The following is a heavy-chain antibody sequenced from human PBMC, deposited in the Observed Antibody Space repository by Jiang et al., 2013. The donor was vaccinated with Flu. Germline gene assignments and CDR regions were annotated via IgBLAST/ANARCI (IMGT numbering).Heavy chain of an antibody. J-gene: IGHJ5*02. Sequence: GGTNYAQKFQGRVTMTRDTSISTAYMELSRLRSDDTAVYYCARLARIAVAGRSVAAARSWFDPWGQGTLVTVSS. V-gene: IGHV1-2*02. CDR3: ARLARIAVAGRSVAAARSWFDP. D-gene: IGHD6-19*01. CDR2: GGT.